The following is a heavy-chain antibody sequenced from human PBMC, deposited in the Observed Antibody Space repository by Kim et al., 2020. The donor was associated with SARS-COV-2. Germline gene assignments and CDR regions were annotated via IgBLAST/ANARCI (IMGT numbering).Heavy chain of an antibody. V-gene: IGHV7-4-1*02. D-gene: IGHD2-8*01. CDR1: GYSFTTYS. J-gene: IGHJ5*02. Sequence: ASVKVSCKTSGYSFTTYSIHWLRQAPRQGLEWMGWINTNTDQQTYAPAYTGRFVFSLDISANTAYLQISGLEGDDTGVYFCATAARWVPGNGGVFAQWGQ. CDR3: ATAARWVPGNGGVFAQ. CDR2: INTNTDQQ.